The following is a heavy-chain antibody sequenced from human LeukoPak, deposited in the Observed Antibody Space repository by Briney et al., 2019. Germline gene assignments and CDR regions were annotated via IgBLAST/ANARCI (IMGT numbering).Heavy chain of an antibody. CDR1: GFTFSSYS. J-gene: IGHJ1*01. CDR3: VRLGRDGYTYGAAY. V-gene: IGHV3-21*04. CDR2: ISSRSSYI. D-gene: IGHD5-24*01. Sequence: GGSLRLSCAASGFTFSSYSMNWVRQAPGKGLEWVSSISSRSSYIYYADSVKGRFTISRDNAKNALYLEMNSLRAEDTAFYYCVRLGRDGYTYGAAYWGQGTLVTVSS.